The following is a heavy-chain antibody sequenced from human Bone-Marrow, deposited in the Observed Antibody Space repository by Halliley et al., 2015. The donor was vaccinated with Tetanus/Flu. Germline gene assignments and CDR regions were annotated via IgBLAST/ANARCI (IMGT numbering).Heavy chain of an antibody. D-gene: IGHD6-19*01. CDR3: ASHSGWANFDY. Sequence: TLSLTCTVSGGSISTYYLSWIRQPPGKGPEWIGYIYYSENTNYNPSLKRRATISVDTSKNQFSLRLTSVTAADTAVYYCASHSGWANFDYWGQGILVNVSS. V-gene: IGHV4-59*01. J-gene: IGHJ4*02. CDR1: GGSISTYY. CDR2: IYYSENT.